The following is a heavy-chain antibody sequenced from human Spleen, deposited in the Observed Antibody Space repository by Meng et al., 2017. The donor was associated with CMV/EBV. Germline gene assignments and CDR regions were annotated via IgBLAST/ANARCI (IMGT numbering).Heavy chain of an antibody. Sequence: LRLSCTVSGDSISSGGYYWTWIRQHPGKGLEWIGYIYYSGNTYYNPSLKSRISISIDTSMNQFPLKLSSVTAADTGVYYCARSSLVLVPTSIGGYRFDSWGQGILVTVSS. V-gene: IGHV4-31*03. D-gene: IGHD2-2*01. CDR1: GDSISSGGYY. J-gene: IGHJ5*01. CDR3: ARSSLVLVPTSIGGYRFDS. CDR2: IYYSGNT.